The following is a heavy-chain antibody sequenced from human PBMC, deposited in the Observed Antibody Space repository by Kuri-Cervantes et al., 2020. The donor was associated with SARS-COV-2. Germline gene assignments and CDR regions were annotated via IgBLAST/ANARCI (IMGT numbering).Heavy chain of an antibody. V-gene: IGHV3-11*04. Sequence: GGSLRLSCAASGFTSSDYYMSWIRQAPGKGLEWVSYISSSGSTIYYADSVKGRFTISRDNSKNTLYLQMNSLRVEDTAVYYCARDMGAIVLVRRDWFDPWGPGTLVTVSS. D-gene: IGHD2-8*01. CDR1: GFTSSDYY. CDR3: ARDMGAIVLVRRDWFDP. CDR2: ISSSGSTI. J-gene: IGHJ5*02.